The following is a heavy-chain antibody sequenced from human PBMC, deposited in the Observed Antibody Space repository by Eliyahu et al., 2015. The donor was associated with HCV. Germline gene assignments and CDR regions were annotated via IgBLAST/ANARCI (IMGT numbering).Heavy chain of an antibody. CDR3: ARSLSGNSGVFDV. CDR1: GLPFSAYN. V-gene: IGHV3-48*01. Sequence: EMYLMESGGDFVQPGXSLRLSGAXSGLPFSAYNMNWVRQGPGKGLEWISNISTTNNFIYYVDSVKGRFTISRDNAKNSLYLQMNNLRPEDTAVYFCARSLSGNSGVFDVWGHGTMVTVSS. CDR2: ISTTNNFI. J-gene: IGHJ3*01. D-gene: IGHD5-18*01.